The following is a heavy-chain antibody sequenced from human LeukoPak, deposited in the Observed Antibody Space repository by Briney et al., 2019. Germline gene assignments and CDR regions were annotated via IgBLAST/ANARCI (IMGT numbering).Heavy chain of an antibody. J-gene: IGHJ5*02. D-gene: IGHD1-7*01. Sequence: SVKVSCKASGGTFSSYAISWVRQAPGQGLEWMGRIIPVFGTANYAQKFQGRVTITTDESTSTAYMELSSLRSEDTAVYYCVLEGNWNYIARLGITGFDPWGQGTLVTVSS. CDR1: GGTFSSYA. CDR3: VLEGNWNYIARLGITGFDP. CDR2: IIPVFGTA. V-gene: IGHV1-69*05.